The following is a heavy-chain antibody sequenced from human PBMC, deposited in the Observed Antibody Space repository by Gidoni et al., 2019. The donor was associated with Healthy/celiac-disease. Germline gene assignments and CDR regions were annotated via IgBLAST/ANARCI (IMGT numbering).Heavy chain of an antibody. CDR3: ARQLTYSSDDTAWFDP. Sequence: QLQLQESGPGLVKPSETLSLTCTVSGGSISSSSYYWGWIRQPPGKGLEWIGSIYYSGRTYDNPAIKSRVTIDVDTSKNKFSLKLSYVTAADTAVYYCARQLTYSSDDTAWFDPWGQGTLVTVSS. CDR2: IYYSGRT. V-gene: IGHV4-39*01. CDR1: GGSISSSSYY. D-gene: IGHD4-4*01. J-gene: IGHJ5*02.